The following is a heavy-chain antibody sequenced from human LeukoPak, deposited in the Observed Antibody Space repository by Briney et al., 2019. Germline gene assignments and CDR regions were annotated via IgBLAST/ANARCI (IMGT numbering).Heavy chain of an antibody. J-gene: IGHJ4*02. V-gene: IGHV4-61*01. D-gene: IGHD3-22*01. CDR2: IYYSGST. Sequence: PSETLSLTCAVSGGYVNRGTFFWTWIRKPPGKGLEWIGYIYYSGSTNYNPSLKSRVTISVDTSKNQFSLKLSSVTAADTAVYYCARIEGAYYDSSGYSDYFDYWGQGTLVTVSS. CDR1: GGYVNRGTFF. CDR3: ARIEGAYYDSSGYSDYFDY.